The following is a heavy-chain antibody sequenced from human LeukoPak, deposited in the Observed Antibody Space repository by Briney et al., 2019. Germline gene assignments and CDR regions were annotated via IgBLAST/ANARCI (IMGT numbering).Heavy chain of an antibody. D-gene: IGHD3-9*01. V-gene: IGHV4-39*01. Sequence: SETLSLTCSVFGASLSGSQYYWGWIRQPPGRPLQWIATIFYTGSTLYNPSLSSRVSLSVDTSKKQISLRLTSVTAADSALYYCARHRGSLKTGYSPKNPLDVCGQGTMVTVSS. CDR3: ARHRGSLKTGYSPKNPLDV. J-gene: IGHJ3*01. CDR1: GASLSGSQYY. CDR2: IFYTGST.